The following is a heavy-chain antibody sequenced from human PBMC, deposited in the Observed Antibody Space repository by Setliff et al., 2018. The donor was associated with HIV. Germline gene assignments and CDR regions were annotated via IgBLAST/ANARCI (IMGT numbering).Heavy chain of an antibody. CDR1: GYTFTNYD. D-gene: IGHD3-3*01. Sequence: ASVKVSCKAPGYTFTNYDINWVRQATGQGLEWMGWMSPKSGNTGYAQKFQGRVTMTRNTSISTVYMELSSLRSEDTAVYYCARSRPQISIFGLVQDYWGQGTLVTVSS. CDR2: MSPKSGNT. J-gene: IGHJ4*02. CDR3: ARSRPQISIFGLVQDY. V-gene: IGHV1-8*02.